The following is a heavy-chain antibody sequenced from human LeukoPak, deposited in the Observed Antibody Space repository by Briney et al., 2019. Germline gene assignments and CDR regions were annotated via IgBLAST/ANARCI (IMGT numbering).Heavy chain of an antibody. CDR1: GGSFSSYY. J-gene: IGHJ3*02. Sequence: SETLSLTCTVSGGSFSSYYWSWIRQPPGKGLEWIWYIYYSGSTIYNPSLMSRVTISFSKSKNQFSLKLSSVTAADTSVYYCARSPMTTVTTRPFDIWGEGTMVTVSS. CDR3: ARSPMTTVTTRPFDI. V-gene: IGHV4-59*01. D-gene: IGHD4-17*01. CDR2: IYYSGST.